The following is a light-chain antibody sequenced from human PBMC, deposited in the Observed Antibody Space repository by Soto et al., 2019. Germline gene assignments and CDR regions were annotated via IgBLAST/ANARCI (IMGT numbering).Light chain of an antibody. CDR1: SSDVGGHNH. V-gene: IGLV2-11*01. Sequence: QSALTQPRSVSGSPGQSVTVSCTGTSSDVGGHNHVSWYQQHPGKAPKLMISDVNKRPSGVPDRFSGSKSGNTASLTISGLQAEDEADYYCGSFEGRIFVFGTGTKLTVL. J-gene: IGLJ1*01. CDR3: GSFEGRIFV. CDR2: DVN.